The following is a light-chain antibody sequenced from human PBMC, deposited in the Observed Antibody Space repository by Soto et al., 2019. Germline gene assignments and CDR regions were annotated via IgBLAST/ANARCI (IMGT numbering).Light chain of an antibody. CDR1: QSVGTN. V-gene: IGKV3-15*01. Sequence: EIVMTQSPATLSVSPGERATLSCRASQSVGTNLAWYQQRPGQAPRLLIYSASTRATGIPARFSGSGSGTEFALTISSLQSEDFAVYYCQQYNNWPRTFGQGTTVDIK. CDR2: SAS. J-gene: IGKJ1*01. CDR3: QQYNNWPRT.